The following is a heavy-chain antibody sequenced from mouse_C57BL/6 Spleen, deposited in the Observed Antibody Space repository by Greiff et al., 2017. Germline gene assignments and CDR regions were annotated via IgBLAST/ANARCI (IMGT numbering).Heavy chain of an antibody. J-gene: IGHJ4*01. CDR2: ISSGGSYT. D-gene: IGHD2-1*01. CDR3: ARHSTYYAMDY. CDR1: GFTFSSYG. V-gene: IGHV5-6*02. Sequence: DVKLVESGGDLVKPGGSLKLSCAASGFTFSSYGMSWVRQTPDKRLEWVATISSGGSYTYYPDSVKGRFTISRDNAKNTLYLQMSSLKSEDTAMYYCARHSTYYAMDYWGQGTSVTVSS.